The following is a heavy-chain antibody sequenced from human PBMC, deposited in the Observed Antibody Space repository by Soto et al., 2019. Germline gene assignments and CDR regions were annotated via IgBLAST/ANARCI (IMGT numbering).Heavy chain of an antibody. CDR2: IYHSGST. CDR1: GYSISSGYY. D-gene: IGHD3-3*01. V-gene: IGHV4-38-2*02. Sequence: ETLSLTCAVSGYSISSGYYWGWIRQPPGKGLEWIGSIYHSGSTYYNPSLKSRVTISVDTSKNQFSLKLSSVTAADTAVYYCAREVRLRFLEWPYNWFDPWGQGTLVTVSS. CDR3: AREVRLRFLEWPYNWFDP. J-gene: IGHJ5*02.